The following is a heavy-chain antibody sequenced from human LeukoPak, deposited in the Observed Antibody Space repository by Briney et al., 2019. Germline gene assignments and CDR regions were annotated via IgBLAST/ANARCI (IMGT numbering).Heavy chain of an antibody. D-gene: IGHD3-3*01. CDR2: ISAYNGNT. CDR1: GYTFTSYG. V-gene: IGHV1-18*01. J-gene: IGHJ4*02. Sequence: ASVKVSCKASGYTFTSYGISWVRQAPGQGLEWMGWISAYNGNTNYAQKLQGRVTMTTDTSTSTAYMELRSLRSDDTAVYYCARDRPSDFWSGYPLDYWGQGTLVTVSS. CDR3: ARDRPSDFWSGYPLDY.